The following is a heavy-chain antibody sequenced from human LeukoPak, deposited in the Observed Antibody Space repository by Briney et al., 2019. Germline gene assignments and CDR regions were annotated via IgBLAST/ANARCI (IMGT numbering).Heavy chain of an antibody. D-gene: IGHD6-13*01. CDR1: GFTFSRSW. J-gene: IGHJ4*02. CDR2: IKEDGSQR. V-gene: IGHV3-7*01. Sequence: GGSLRLSCAASGFTFSRSWMSWVRQAPGKGLEWVANIKEDGSQRNYVDSVKGRFTISRDKAMNSVFLQMISLRAEDTAVYYCARDRGYNSFDYWGQGTLVTVSS. CDR3: ARDRGYNSFDY.